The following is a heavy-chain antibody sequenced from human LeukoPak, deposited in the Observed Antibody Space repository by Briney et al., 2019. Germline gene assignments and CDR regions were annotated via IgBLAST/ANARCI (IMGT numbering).Heavy chain of an antibody. CDR2: TNPNSGGT. J-gene: IGHJ6*02. D-gene: IGHD2-2*01. CDR3: ARRYCSSFTCYGYGMDV. CDR1: GYTFTGYY. Sequence: APVKVSCKASGYTFTGYYMHWVRQAPGQGLEWMGWTNPNSGGTNYAQKFQGRVTVTRDTSISTAYMEVRSLRYEDTAVYYCARRYCSSFTCYGYGMDVWGQGTTVTVSS. V-gene: IGHV1-2*02.